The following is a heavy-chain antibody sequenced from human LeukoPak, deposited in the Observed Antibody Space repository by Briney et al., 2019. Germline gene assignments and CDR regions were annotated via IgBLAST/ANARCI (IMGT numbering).Heavy chain of an antibody. J-gene: IGHJ2*01. CDR2: ISSSGSTI. D-gene: IGHD6-13*01. V-gene: IGHV3-11*01. CDR3: ARDPYSSSWWYFDL. Sequence: PGGSLRLSCAASGFTFSDYYMSWIRQAPGKGLEWVSYISSSGSTIYYADSVKGRFTISRDNAKNSLYLQMNSLRAEDTAVYYCARDPYSSSWWYFDLWGRGTLVTVSS. CDR1: GFTFSDYY.